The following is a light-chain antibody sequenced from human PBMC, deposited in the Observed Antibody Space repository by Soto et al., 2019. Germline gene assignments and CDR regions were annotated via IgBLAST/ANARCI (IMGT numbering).Light chain of an antibody. CDR3: QQRINWPPT. J-gene: IGKJ4*01. CDR2: DAS. V-gene: IGKV3-11*01. CDR1: RGVNYY. Sequence: EIVLTQSPATLSLSPGERATLSCRASRGVNYYLAWYQQKPGQAPRLLIYDASNRATGIPARFSGSGSGTDFTLTISSLEPEDFAVYYCQQRINWPPTFGGGTKVEIK.